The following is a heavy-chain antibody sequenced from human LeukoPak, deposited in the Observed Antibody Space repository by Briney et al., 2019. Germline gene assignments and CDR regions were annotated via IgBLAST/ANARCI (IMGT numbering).Heavy chain of an antibody. V-gene: IGHV3-23*01. Sequence: GGSLRLSCAASGFTFSSYWMHWVRQAPGKGLEWVPAISGSGGSTYYADSVKGRFTISRDNSKNTLYLQMNSLRAEDTAVYYCGRWELPYYYFDYWGQGTLVTVSS. CDR3: GRWELPYYYFDY. D-gene: IGHD1-26*01. CDR1: GFTFSSYW. CDR2: ISGSGGST. J-gene: IGHJ4*02.